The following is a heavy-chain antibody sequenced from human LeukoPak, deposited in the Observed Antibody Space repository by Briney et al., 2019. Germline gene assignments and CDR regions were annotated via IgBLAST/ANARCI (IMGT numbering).Heavy chain of an antibody. V-gene: IGHV5-51*01. J-gene: IGHJ3*02. CDR3: ARLLQPYYDSDTNAFDI. CDR2: IYPGDSDT. D-gene: IGHD3-22*01. Sequence: GASLQISCKGSGYIFTSYWIGWVRQLPGKGLEWMGIIYPGDSDTRYSPSFQGQVTISADKSISTAYLQWSSLKASDTAMYYCARLLQPYYDSDTNAFDIWGQGTMVTVSS. CDR1: GYIFTSYW.